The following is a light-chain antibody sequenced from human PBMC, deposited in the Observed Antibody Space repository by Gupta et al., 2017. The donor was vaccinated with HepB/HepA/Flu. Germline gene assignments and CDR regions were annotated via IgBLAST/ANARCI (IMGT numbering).Light chain of an antibody. V-gene: IGKV3D-20*01. CDR1: QSVRSSY. CDR2: DAS. Sequence: EIVLTHSPATLSLSPGERATLSCVASQSVRSSYLAWYQQKPGLAPRLLIYDASSRATGIPDRFSGSGSGTDFTLTISRLEPEDFAVYYCQHYCSSPLTFGGGTKVEIK. CDR3: QHYCSSPLT. J-gene: IGKJ4*01.